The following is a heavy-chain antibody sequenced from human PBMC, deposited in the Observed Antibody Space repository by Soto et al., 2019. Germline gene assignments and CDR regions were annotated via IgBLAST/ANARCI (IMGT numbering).Heavy chain of an antibody. CDR3: ARVGKYQLLYNYYYGMDV. D-gene: IGHD2-2*01. Sequence: SETLSLTCAVSGGSISSSNWWSWVRQPPGKGLEWIGEIYHSGSTNYNPSLKSRVTISVDKSKNQFSLKLSSVTAADTAVYYCARVGKYQLLYNYYYGMDVWGQGTTVTVSS. CDR2: IYHSGST. J-gene: IGHJ6*02. V-gene: IGHV4-4*02. CDR1: GGSISSSNW.